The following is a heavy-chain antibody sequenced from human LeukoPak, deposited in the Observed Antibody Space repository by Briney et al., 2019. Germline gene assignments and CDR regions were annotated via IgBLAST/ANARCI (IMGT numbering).Heavy chain of an antibody. J-gene: IGHJ6*02. CDR3: ARDLRHSTHDYYYGMDV. V-gene: IGHV3-53*01. CDR2: IYSDGTT. D-gene: IGHD2-15*01. Sequence: GGSLRLSCVASGFTVSGFYMSWVRQAPGKGLEWVSVIYSDGTTYYADSVQGRFTISRDNSKNTLYLQMSSLRAEDTAIYYCARDLRHSTHDYYYGMDVWGQGTTVTVSS. CDR1: GFTVSGFY.